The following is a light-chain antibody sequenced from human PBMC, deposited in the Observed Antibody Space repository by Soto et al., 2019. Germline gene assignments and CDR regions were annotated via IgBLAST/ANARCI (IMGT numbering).Light chain of an antibody. CDR3: CSYSGSDVG. Sequence: QSALTQPPSASGSPGQSVTISCTGTSSDVGGYNYVSWYQQHPGKAPKLMIYEVNERPSGVPDRFSVSKSGNTASLTVSGLQAEDEADYYGCSYSGSDVGFGGVTKLTVL. CDR2: EVN. J-gene: IGLJ2*01. V-gene: IGLV2-8*01. CDR1: SSDVGGYNY.